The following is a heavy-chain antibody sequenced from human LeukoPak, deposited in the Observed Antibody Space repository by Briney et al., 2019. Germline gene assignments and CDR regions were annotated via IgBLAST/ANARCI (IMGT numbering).Heavy chain of an antibody. Sequence: ASVKVSCKASGGTFSSYGINWVRQATGQGLEWMGWMNPNSGNTGYAQKFQGRVTMTRNTSISTAYMELSSLRSEDTAVYYCARCRLVGSWFDPWGQGTLVTVSS. V-gene: IGHV1-8*02. D-gene: IGHD1-26*01. CDR1: GGTFSSYG. CDR3: ARCRLVGSWFDP. CDR2: MNPNSGNT. J-gene: IGHJ5*02.